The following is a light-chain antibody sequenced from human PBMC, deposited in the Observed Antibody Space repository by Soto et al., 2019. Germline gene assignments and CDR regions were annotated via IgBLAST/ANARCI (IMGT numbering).Light chain of an antibody. CDR1: ETVNRTY. J-gene: IGKJ1*01. CDR2: CVS. CDR3: QHYINSPRT. V-gene: IGKV3-20*01. Sequence: EIVLTQSPGTLALSLGDGATLSCRASETVNRTYLAWYHQKPGQPPRLLIYCVSNRATGVPDRFSGGGSGTEFTLTIVRLEPDDFGTYYCQHYINSPRTFGQGTRVDVK.